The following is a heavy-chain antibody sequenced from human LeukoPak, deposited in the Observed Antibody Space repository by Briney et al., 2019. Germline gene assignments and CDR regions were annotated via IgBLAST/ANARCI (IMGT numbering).Heavy chain of an antibody. V-gene: IGHV1-18*01. Sequence: ASVKVSCKASGYTFTSYGISWVRQAPGQGLEWMGWISAYNGNTNYAQKLQGRVTMTTDTSTSTAYMELRSLRSDDTAVYYCAKAGYSSRPNYYYYYGMDVWGQGTTVTVSS. CDR1: GYTFTSYG. CDR2: ISAYNGNT. CDR3: AKAGYSSRPNYYYYYGMDV. J-gene: IGHJ6*02. D-gene: IGHD6-19*01.